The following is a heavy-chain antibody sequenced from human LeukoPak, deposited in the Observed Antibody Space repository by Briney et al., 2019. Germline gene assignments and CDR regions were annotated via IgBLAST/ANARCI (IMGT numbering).Heavy chain of an antibody. D-gene: IGHD3-10*01. CDR2: INHSGST. Sequence: SETLSLTCAVYGGSFSGYYWSWIRQPPGKGLEWIGEINHSGSTNYNPSLKSRVTISVDTSKNQFSLKLSSVTAADTAGYYCARAKFEVHYYFDYWGQGTLVTVSS. CDR1: GGSFSGYY. V-gene: IGHV4-34*01. CDR3: ARAKFEVHYYFDY. J-gene: IGHJ4*02.